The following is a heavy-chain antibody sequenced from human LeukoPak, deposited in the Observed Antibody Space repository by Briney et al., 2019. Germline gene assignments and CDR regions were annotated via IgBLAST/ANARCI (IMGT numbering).Heavy chain of an antibody. CDR1: GFTFSSFG. CDR3: ARDNEWLLAFDI. D-gene: IGHD3-3*01. V-gene: IGHV3-30*03. Sequence: GRSLRLSCAASGFTFSSFGMHWVRQAPGKGLEWVAVISYDGSNKYYADSVKGRFTISRDNSKNTLYLQMNSLRAEDTAVYYCARDNEWLLAFDIWGQGTMVTVSS. CDR2: ISYDGSNK. J-gene: IGHJ3*02.